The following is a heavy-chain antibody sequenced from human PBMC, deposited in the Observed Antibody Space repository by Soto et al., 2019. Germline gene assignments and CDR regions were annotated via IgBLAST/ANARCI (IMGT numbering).Heavy chain of an antibody. CDR2: MNPNSGNT. CDR3: ARGGYCSSTSCRPMIYYYYMDV. J-gene: IGHJ6*03. V-gene: IGHV1-8*02. CDR1: GYTFTSYD. D-gene: IGHD2-2*01. Sequence: ASVKVSCKASGYTFTSYDINWVRQATGQGLEWMGWMNPNSGNTGYAQKFQGRVTMTRNTSISTAYMELSSLRSEDTAVYYCARGGYCSSTSCRPMIYYYYMDVWGKGTTVTVS.